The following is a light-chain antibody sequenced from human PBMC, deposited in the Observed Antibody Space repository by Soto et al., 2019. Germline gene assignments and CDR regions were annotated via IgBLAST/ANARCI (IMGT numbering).Light chain of an antibody. J-gene: IGKJ3*01. CDR3: QQYADSPPT. CDR2: GGS. Sequence: PGETAILSCRASPSVSSSYLAWYQQKPGQAPRLLIYGGSSRATGIPDRFSGGGSGTDFTLTISRLEPEDFAVYLCQQYADSPPTFGPGTKVDIK. V-gene: IGKV3-20*01. CDR1: PSVSSSY.